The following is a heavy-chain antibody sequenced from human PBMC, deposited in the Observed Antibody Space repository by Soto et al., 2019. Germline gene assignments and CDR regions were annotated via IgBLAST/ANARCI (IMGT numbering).Heavy chain of an antibody. V-gene: IGHV3-30*18. CDR1: GFTFSSYG. Sequence: QVQLVESGGGMVQPGRSLRLSCAASGFTFSSYGMHWVRQAPGKGLEWVAVISYDGSNKYYADSVKGRFTISRDNSKNTLYLQMNSLRAEDTAVYYCAKDLTAVASGGYGMDVWGQGTTVTVSS. J-gene: IGHJ6*02. D-gene: IGHD6-19*01. CDR2: ISYDGSNK. CDR3: AKDLTAVASGGYGMDV.